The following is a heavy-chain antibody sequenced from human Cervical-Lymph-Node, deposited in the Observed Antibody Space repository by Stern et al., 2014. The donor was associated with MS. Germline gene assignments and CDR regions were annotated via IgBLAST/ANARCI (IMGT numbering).Heavy chain of an antibody. V-gene: IGHV4-59*01. CDR2: IYNSEST. CDR1: GGPISRYY. J-gene: IGHJ2*01. Sequence: QVHLVESGPGLVKPSETLSLTCTISGGPISRYYWSWIRQAPGKGLEWIGYIYNSESTNYNPSLKRRITISVDTPKNQFSLNLSFVTAADTAVYYCVRGEPLWYHFDFWGRGTLVTVSS. D-gene: IGHD5-18*01. CDR3: VRGEPLWYHFDF.